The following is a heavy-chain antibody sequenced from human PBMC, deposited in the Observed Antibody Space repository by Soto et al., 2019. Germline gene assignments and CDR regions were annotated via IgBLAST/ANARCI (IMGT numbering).Heavy chain of an antibody. V-gene: IGHV1-18*04. CDR2: INTHNGHT. CDR1: GYTFTDYS. Sequence: ASVKVSCKTSGYTFTDYSMNWVRQAPGQRLEWMGWINTHNGHTQYSPRFDDRVTMTTDPSTSTAYMGLKGLRSDDTAVYYCARTDTWAYWGQGTLVTVSS. CDR3: ARTDTWAY. D-gene: IGHD3-16*01. J-gene: IGHJ4*02.